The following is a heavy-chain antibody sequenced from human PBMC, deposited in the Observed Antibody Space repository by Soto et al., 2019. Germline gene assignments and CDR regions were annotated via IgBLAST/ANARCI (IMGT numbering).Heavy chain of an antibody. V-gene: IGHV2-5*02. CDR3: GYVYYNSGRWDA. CDR2: IYWDDDK. Sequence: ITLKESGPTLVKPTQTLTLTCTFSGFSLSTSAVGVGWIRQPPGKALEWLALIYWDDDKRYSPSLKSRLTITKDTSKNQVVLTMTNMDPEDTATYYCGYVYYNSGRWDAWGQGTLVTVSS. D-gene: IGHD3-10*01. J-gene: IGHJ5*02. CDR1: GFSLSTSAVG.